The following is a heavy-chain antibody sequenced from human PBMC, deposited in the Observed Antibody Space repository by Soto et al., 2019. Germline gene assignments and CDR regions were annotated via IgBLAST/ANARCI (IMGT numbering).Heavy chain of an antibody. D-gene: IGHD3-22*01. CDR2: ISSSSSYT. CDR1: GFTFSDYY. V-gene: IGHV3-11*06. J-gene: IGHJ3*02. CDR3: ARDQSSYDSSGYSSGIAFDI. Sequence: QVQLVESGGGLVKPGGSLRLSCAASGFTFSDYYMSWIRQAPGKGLEWVSYISSSSSYTNYADSVKGRFTISRDNAKNSLYLQRNSLRAEDTAVYYCARDQSSYDSSGYSSGIAFDIWAKGQWSPSLQ.